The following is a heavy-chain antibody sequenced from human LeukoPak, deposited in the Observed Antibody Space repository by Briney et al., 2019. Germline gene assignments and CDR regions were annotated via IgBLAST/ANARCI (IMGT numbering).Heavy chain of an antibody. CDR2: ISSSSYAM. J-gene: IGHJ4*02. V-gene: IGHV3-48*01. CDR1: GFTFSTYS. D-gene: IGHD1-26*01. Sequence: PGGSLRLSCAASGFTFSTYSMNWVRQAPGKGLEWVSYISSSSYAMYYADSVKGRFTISRDNSKNTLYLQMNSLRAEDTAVYYCAKEGGRYSGSYDDYWGQGTLVTVSS. CDR3: AKEGGRYSGSYDDY.